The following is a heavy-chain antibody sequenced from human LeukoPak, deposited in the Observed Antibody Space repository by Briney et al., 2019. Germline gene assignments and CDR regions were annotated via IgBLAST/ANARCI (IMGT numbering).Heavy chain of an antibody. J-gene: IGHJ3*02. V-gene: IGHV3-30*18. CDR1: GFTFSSYG. CDR2: ISYDGSNK. Sequence: GRSLGLSCAASGFTFSSYGMHWVRQAPGKGLEWVAVISYDGSNKYYADSVKGRFTISRDNSKNTLYLQMNSMRAEDTAVYYCAKVSDLWELLDAFDIWGQGTMVTVSS. D-gene: IGHD1-26*01. CDR3: AKVSDLWELLDAFDI.